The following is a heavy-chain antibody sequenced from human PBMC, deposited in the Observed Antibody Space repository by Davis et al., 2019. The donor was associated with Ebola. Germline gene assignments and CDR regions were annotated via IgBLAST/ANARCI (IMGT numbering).Heavy chain of an antibody. J-gene: IGHJ4*02. CDR1: GFTFSSYS. Sequence: GESLKISCAASGFTFSSYSMNWVRQAPGKGLEWVSYISSSSSTIYYADSVKGRFTISRDNAKNSLYLQMNSLRDEDTAVYYCAKTQRGYWGQGTLVTVSS. CDR2: ISSSSSTI. CDR3: AKTQRGY. D-gene: IGHD3-16*01. V-gene: IGHV3-48*02.